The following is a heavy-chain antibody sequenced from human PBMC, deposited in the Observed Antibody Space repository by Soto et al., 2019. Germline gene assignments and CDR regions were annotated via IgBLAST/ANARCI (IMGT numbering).Heavy chain of an antibody. D-gene: IGHD6-19*01. CDR2: INPTGST. CDR3: ARGREQWLVDAFDI. J-gene: IGHJ3*02. CDR1: GGSFSGYY. Sequence: SETLSLTCAVYGGSFSGYYWSWIRQPPGKGLEWIGEINPTGSTNYNPPLKSRVTVSVDTSKNQFSLKLNSVTAADTAVYYCARGREQWLVDAFDIWGQGTVVTVSS. V-gene: IGHV4-34*01.